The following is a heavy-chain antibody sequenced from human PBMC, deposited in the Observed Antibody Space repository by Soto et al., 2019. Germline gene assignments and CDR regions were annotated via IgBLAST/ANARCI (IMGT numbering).Heavy chain of an antibody. CDR3: ARDQNGSPHFDY. J-gene: IGHJ4*02. CDR2: IYYSGST. CDR1: GGSNSSYY. D-gene: IGHD1-26*01. Sequence: SETLSLTCTVSGGSNSSYYWSWIRQPPGKGLEWIGYIYYSGSTNYNPSLKSRVTISVDTSKNQFSLKLSSVTAADTAVYYCARDQNGSPHFDYWGQGTLVTVSS. V-gene: IGHV4-59*01.